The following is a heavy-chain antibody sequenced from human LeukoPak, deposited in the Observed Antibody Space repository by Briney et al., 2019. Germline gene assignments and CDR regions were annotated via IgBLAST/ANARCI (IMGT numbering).Heavy chain of an antibody. J-gene: IGHJ6*03. V-gene: IGHV4-38-2*02. CDR2: IYHSGST. CDR3: ARWYWYMDV. CDR1: GYSISSGYY. Sequence: IPSETLSLTCTVSGYSISSGYYWGWIRQPPGKGLEWIGSIYHSGSTYYNPSLKSRVTISVDTSKNQFSLKLNSVTAADTAVYFCARWYWYMDVWGKGTTVTVSS. D-gene: IGHD1-14*01.